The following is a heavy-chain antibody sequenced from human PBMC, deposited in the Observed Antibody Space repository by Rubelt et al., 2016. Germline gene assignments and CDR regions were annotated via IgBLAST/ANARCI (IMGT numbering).Heavy chain of an antibody. J-gene: IGHJ6*02. CDR2: ISYDGSNK. D-gene: IGHD1-14*01. Sequence: QVQLVESGGGVVQPGRSLRLSCAASGFTFSSYAMHWVRQAPGKGLEWVAVISYDGSNKYYADSVKGRSTISRDNSKNTLYLQMNSLRAEDTAVYYCTRATVSARNGLDVWGQGTTVTVSS. CDR1: GFTFSSYA. CDR3: TRATVSARNGLDV. V-gene: IGHV3-30*04.